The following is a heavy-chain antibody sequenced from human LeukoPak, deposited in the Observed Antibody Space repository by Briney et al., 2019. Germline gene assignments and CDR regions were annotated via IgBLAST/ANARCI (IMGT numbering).Heavy chain of an antibody. V-gene: IGHV3-23*01. CDR1: GFTFSSYA. Sequence: PGGSLRLSCAASGFTFSSYAMSWVRQAPGEGLEWVSAISGSGGSTYYADSVKGRFTISRDNSKNTLYLQMNSLRAEDTAVYYCANSRGHGSGNLWGQGTLVTVSS. CDR3: ANSRGHGSGNL. J-gene: IGHJ5*02. CDR2: ISGSGGST. D-gene: IGHD3-10*01.